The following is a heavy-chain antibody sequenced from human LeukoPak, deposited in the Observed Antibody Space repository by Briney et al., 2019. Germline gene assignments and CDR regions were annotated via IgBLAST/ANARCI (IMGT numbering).Heavy chain of an antibody. CDR2: IIPIFGTA. CDR1: GGTFSIYA. Sequence: SVRVSCKASGGTFSIYAISWVRQAPGQGLEWMGGIIPIFGTANYAQKFQGRVTITTDESTSTAYMELSSLRSEDTAVYYCASFGHSAHRTHHYYYYMDVWGKGTTVTVSS. V-gene: IGHV1-69*05. CDR3: ASFGHSAHRTHHYYYYMDV. D-gene: IGHD3-16*01. J-gene: IGHJ6*03.